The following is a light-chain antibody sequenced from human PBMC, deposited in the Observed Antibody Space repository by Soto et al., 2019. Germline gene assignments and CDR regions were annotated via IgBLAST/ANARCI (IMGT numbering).Light chain of an antibody. Sequence: DIPMTQSPSSLSASVGDRVTITCRASQAINNYLAWYQQKPGKVPTLLISAASTLQSGVPSRFSGSGSGTDFTLTNSSRQPEDVATAYCQKFNAVPTCGGGANVEI. CDR2: AAS. CDR3: QKFNAVPT. J-gene: IGKJ4*01. CDR1: QAINNY. V-gene: IGKV1-27*01.